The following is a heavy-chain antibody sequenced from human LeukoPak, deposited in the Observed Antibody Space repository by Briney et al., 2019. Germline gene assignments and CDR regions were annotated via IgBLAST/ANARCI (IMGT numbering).Heavy chain of an antibody. Sequence: SETLSLTCTVSGGSISSYYWSWIRQPAGKGLEWIGRIYTSGSTNYNPSLKSRVTISVDTSKNQFSLKLSSVTAADTAVYYCASASQPLGYCTNGVCYTGDYLDYWGQGTLVTVSS. J-gene: IGHJ4*02. CDR3: ASASQPLGYCTNGVCYTGDYLDY. CDR1: GGSISSYY. D-gene: IGHD2-8*01. V-gene: IGHV4-4*07. CDR2: IYTSGST.